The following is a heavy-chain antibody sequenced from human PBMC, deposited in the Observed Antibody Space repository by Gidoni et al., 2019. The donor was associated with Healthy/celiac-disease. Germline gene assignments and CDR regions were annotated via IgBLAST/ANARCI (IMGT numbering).Heavy chain of an antibody. D-gene: IGHD4-17*01. CDR3: ARGSTVTTSLGY. V-gene: IGHV3-11*05. J-gene: IGHJ4*02. Sequence: QVQLVESGGGLIKPGGSLRLSCAASVFTFSDYYMSWIRQAPGKGLEWVSYISSSSSYTNYADSVKGRFTISRDNAKNSLYLQMNSLRAEDTAVYYCARGSTVTTSLGYWGQGTLVTVSS. CDR2: ISSSSSYT. CDR1: VFTFSDYY.